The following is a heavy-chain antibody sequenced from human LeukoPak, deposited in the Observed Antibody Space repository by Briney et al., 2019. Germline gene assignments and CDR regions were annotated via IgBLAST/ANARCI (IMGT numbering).Heavy chain of an antibody. J-gene: IGHJ4*02. Sequence: GGSLRLSCAASGFTFSSYSINWVRQAPGKGLEWVSSISSSSSYIYYADSVKGRFTISRDNSKNTLNLQMNSLRAEDTAVYYCAKLVLIQIAAASYFDYWGQGTLVTVSS. CDR1: GFTFSSYS. CDR2: ISSSSSYI. CDR3: AKLVLIQIAAASYFDY. D-gene: IGHD6-13*01. V-gene: IGHV3-21*04.